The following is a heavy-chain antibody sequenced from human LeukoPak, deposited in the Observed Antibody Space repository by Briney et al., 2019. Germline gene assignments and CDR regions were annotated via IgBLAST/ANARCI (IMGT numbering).Heavy chain of an antibody. V-gene: IGHV3-73*01. D-gene: IGHD3-3*01. CDR1: GFTFSGSA. Sequence: QPGGSLRLSCAASGFTFSGSAMNWVRQASGKGLEWVGRIRSKANNYATAYAASVKGRFTVSRDDSKNTAYLQMNSLKTEDTAVYYCTRFYDFGLDHWGQGTLVTVSS. J-gene: IGHJ4*02. CDR2: IRSKANNYAT. CDR3: TRFYDFGLDH.